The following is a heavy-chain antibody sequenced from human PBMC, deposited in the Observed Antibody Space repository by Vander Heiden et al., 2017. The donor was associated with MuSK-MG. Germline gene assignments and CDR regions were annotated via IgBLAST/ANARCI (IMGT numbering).Heavy chain of an antibody. D-gene: IGHD1-26*01. CDR1: GGSFSGYY. CDR3: ARVMGRGSYYASRYFDY. Sequence: QVQLQQWGAGLLKPSETLSLTCAVYGGSFSGYYWSWIRQPPGKGLEWIGEINHSGSTNYNPSLKRRVTISVDTSKNQFSLKLSSVTAADTAVYYCARVMGRGSYYASRYFDYWGQGTMVTVSS. J-gene: IGHJ4*02. V-gene: IGHV4-34*01. CDR2: INHSGST.